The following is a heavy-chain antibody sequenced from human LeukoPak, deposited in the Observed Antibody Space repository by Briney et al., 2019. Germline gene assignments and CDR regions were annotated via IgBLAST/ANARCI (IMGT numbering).Heavy chain of an antibody. J-gene: IGHJ5*02. CDR1: GGSISSYY. CDR2: IYYSGNT. CDR3: ARVGYSYAFDP. Sequence: PSETLSLTCTVSGGSISSYYWSWIRQRPGQGLEWIGYIYYSGNTNYNPSLKSRVTISIDMSKNQFSLKLSSVSAADTAVYYCARVGYSYAFDPWGQGDLVTVSS. V-gene: IGHV4-59*08. D-gene: IGHD5-18*01.